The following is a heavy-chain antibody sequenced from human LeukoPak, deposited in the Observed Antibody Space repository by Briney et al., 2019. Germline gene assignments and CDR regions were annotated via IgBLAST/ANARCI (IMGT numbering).Heavy chain of an antibody. J-gene: IGHJ4*02. CDR3: ARDTQNNWNYKTPGVDY. Sequence: PGRSLRLSCTTTGFTSSIYSMHWVRQAPGKGLEWVSSISSSSSYIYYADSVKGRFTISRDNAKNSLYLQMNSLRAEDTAVYYCARDTQNNWNYKTPGVDYWGQGTLVTVSS. CDR1: GFTSSIYS. D-gene: IGHD1-7*01. V-gene: IGHV3-21*01. CDR2: ISSSSSYI.